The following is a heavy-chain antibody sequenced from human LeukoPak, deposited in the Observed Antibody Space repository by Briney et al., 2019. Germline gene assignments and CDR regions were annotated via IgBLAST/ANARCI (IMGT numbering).Heavy chain of an antibody. D-gene: IGHD6-13*01. V-gene: IGHV1-18*01. J-gene: IGHJ4*02. CDR3: ASGIRSWSQDFDY. CDR2: ISPYNGNT. CDR1: GYTFTSYG. Sequence: ASVKVSCKASGYTFTSYGISWVRQAPGQGLEWMGWISPYNGNTHYRQRFQGRVTMTTDTSTSTVYMELRSLTSDDTAVYYCASGIRSWSQDFDYWGQGTLVTVSS.